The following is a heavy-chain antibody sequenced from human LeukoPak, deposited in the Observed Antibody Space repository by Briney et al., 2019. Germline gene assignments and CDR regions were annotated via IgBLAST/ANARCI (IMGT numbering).Heavy chain of an antibody. CDR3: AKATSAIAVAGTYFDY. CDR2: IWYGGSNK. Sequence: GRALRLSCAASGLTFRSYGMHWVGQAPGKGLEGVAGIWYGGSNKYYADSVKGRFTISRDNSKSTLYLQMNSLRAEDTAVYYCAKATSAIAVAGTYFDYWGQGTLVTVSS. CDR1: GLTFRSYG. V-gene: IGHV3-30*18. J-gene: IGHJ4*02. D-gene: IGHD6-19*01.